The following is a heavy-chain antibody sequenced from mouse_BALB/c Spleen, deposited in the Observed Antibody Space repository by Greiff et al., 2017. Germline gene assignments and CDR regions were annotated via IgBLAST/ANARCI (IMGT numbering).Heavy chain of an antibody. D-gene: IGHD2-2*01. CDR2: ILPGSGST. CDR1: GYTFSSYW. CDR3: ARLCGYDSWFAY. J-gene: IGHJ3*01. Sequence: QVQLKESGAELMKPGASVKISCKATGYTFSSYWIEWVKQRPGHGLEWIGGILPGSGSTNYNEKFKGKATFTADTSSNTAYMQLSSLTSEDSAVYYCARLCGYDSWFAYWGQGTLVTVSA. V-gene: IGHV1-9*01.